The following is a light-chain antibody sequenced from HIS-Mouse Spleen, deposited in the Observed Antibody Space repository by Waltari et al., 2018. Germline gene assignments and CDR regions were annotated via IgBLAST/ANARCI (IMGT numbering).Light chain of an antibody. CDR1: SSDVGGYNY. CDR3: SSYAGSNNLV. Sequence: QSALTQPPSASGSPGQSVTISCTGTSSDVGGYNYVSWYQQHPGKAPQLMIYEVSKRPSGAPDRSSGSKSGNTASLTVSGLQAEDEADYYCSSYAGSNNLVFGGGTKLTVL. CDR2: EVS. V-gene: IGLV2-8*01. J-gene: IGLJ2*01.